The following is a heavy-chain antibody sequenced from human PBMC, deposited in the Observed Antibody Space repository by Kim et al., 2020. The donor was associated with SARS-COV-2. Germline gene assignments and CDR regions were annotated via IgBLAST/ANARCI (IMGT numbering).Heavy chain of an antibody. D-gene: IGHD1-7*01. Sequence: NYNPSLKSRVTISVDTSKNQFSLKLSSVTAADMAVYYCARGSITGTTVDYWGQGTLVTVSS. CDR3: ARGSITGTTVDY. V-gene: IGHV4-34*01. J-gene: IGHJ4*02.